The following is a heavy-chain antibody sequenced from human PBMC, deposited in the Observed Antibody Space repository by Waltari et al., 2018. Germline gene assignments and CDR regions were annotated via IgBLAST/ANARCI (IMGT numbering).Heavy chain of an antibody. J-gene: IGHJ4*02. D-gene: IGHD1-26*01. CDR3: SAGTVY. Sequence: EVKLVESGGGLVQPGGSLRLSCAASGFTFTGYWMHWVRQAPGKGLVWLALITSDGSTTSYGDSVKGRFTISRDNAKNTLYLQMNSLRAEDTAVYYCSAGTVYWGQGILVTVSS. CDR2: ITSDGSTT. CDR1: GFTFTGYW. V-gene: IGHV3-74*01.